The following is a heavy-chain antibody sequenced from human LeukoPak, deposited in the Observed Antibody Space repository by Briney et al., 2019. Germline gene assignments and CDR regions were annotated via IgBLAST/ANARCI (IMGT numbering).Heavy chain of an antibody. D-gene: IGHD2-2*01. CDR2: IIPIFGTA. J-gene: IGHJ6*02. CDR3: ARGDVVVPAADYYYCGMDV. Sequence: SVKVSCKASGGTFSSYAISWVRQAPGQGLEWMGGIIPIFGTANYAQKFQGRVTITADESTSTAYMELSSLRSEDTAVYYCARGDVVVPAADYYYCGMDVWGQGTTVTVSS. V-gene: IGHV1-69*13. CDR1: GGTFSSYA.